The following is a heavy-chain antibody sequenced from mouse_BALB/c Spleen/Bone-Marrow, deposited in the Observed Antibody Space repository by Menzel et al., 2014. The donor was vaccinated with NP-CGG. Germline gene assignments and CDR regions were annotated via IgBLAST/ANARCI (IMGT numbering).Heavy chain of an antibody. J-gene: IGHJ1*01. Sequence: EVQVVESGGGLVQPGGSLRLPCATSGFTFTDYYMNWVRQLPGMALEWLGFIRNKANGYTTDYSTSVKGRFTISRDNSQNILYPQMNTLRTEDSATYYCARDVGRLFFDVWGAGTTVTVSS. CDR1: GFTFTDYY. V-gene: IGHV7-3*02. D-gene: IGHD3-3*01. CDR2: IRNKANGYTT. CDR3: ARDVGRLFFDV.